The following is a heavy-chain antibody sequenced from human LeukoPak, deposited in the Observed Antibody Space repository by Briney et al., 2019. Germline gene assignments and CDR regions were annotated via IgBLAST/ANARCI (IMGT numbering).Heavy chain of an antibody. CDR3: AREAAGMIS. V-gene: IGHV6-1*01. D-gene: IGHD6-13*01. CDR1: GDSVSSNSVA. CDR2: TYYRSRWYN. Sequence: SQTLSLTCAISGDSVSSNSVAWNWIRQSPSRGLEWLGRTYYRSRWYNDYAVSVKSRITINPDTSKNQFSLQLNSVTPEDSAVYCAREAAGMISWGQGTLVTVSS. J-gene: IGHJ4*02.